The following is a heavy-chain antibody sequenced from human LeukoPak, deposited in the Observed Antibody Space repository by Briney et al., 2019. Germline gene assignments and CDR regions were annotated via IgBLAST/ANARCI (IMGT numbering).Heavy chain of an antibody. CDR3: ARTDLYSGYENDY. V-gene: IGHV1-69*01. CDR1: GGTFSNYG. CDR2: IIPIFGTA. J-gene: IGHJ4*02. D-gene: IGHD5-12*01. Sequence: SVKVSCKASGGTFSNYGISWVRQAPGQGLEWMGGIIPIFGTANYAQKFQGRVTITADESTSTAYMELSSLRSEDTAVYYCARTDLYSGYENDYRGEGSPVTVSS.